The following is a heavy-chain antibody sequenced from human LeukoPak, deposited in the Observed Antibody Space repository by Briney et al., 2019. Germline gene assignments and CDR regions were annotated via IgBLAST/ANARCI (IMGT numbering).Heavy chain of an antibody. Sequence: ASVKVSCKASGYTFTDYFMHWVRQAPGQGLEWMGWINPNSGDTNYAQKFQGRVTMTRDTSISTAYMELIRLTSNDTAVYYCARRGSGYGYDNWGQGTLVTSPQ. CDR1: GYTFTDYF. D-gene: IGHD5-18*01. J-gene: IGHJ4*02. CDR2: INPNSGDT. CDR3: ARRGSGYGYDN. V-gene: IGHV1-2*02.